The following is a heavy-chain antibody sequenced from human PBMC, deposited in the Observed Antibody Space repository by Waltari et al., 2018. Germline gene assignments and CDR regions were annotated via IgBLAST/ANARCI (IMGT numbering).Heavy chain of an antibody. J-gene: IGHJ6*03. CDR3: AKCGGLLWFKESRYMDS. V-gene: IGHV3-30*18. CDR2: ISYDGSQK. CDR1: GSTFTNYG. D-gene: IGHD3-10*01. Sequence: QGQWVESGRGVVQPGRSLRLSCAAAGSTFTNYGMHWVRQAPGKGLRWVAVISYDGSQKHYAEYRKGRFTISRDNSKKTLYLEMNSLRTEDTAVYYCAKCGGLLWFKESRYMDSCGKGTTVTVSS.